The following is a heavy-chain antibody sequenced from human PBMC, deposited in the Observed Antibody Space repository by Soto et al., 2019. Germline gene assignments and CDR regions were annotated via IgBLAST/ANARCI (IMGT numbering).Heavy chain of an antibody. CDR2: INHSGST. Sequence: TSETLSLTCAVYGGSFSGYYWSWIRQPPGKGLEWIGEINHSGSTNYNPSLKSRVTISVDTSKNQFSLKLSSVTAADTAVYYCARLPRGYNYGMDVWGQGTTVT. CDR3: ARLPRGYNYGMDV. CDR1: GGSFSGYY. J-gene: IGHJ6*02. V-gene: IGHV4-34*01.